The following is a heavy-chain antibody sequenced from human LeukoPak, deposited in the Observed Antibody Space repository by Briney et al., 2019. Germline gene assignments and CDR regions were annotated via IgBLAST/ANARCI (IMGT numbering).Heavy chain of an antibody. CDR3: ARARGRRSDPGDY. D-gene: IGHD3-10*01. CDR2: IWYDGSNK. J-gene: IGHJ4*02. Sequence: GGSLRLSCAAPGFTFSSYGMHWVRQAPGKGLEWVAVIWYDGSNKYYADSVKGRFTISRDNSKNTLYLQMNGLRAEDTAVYYCARARGRRSDPGDYWGQGTLVTVSS. CDR1: GFTFSSYG. V-gene: IGHV3-33*01.